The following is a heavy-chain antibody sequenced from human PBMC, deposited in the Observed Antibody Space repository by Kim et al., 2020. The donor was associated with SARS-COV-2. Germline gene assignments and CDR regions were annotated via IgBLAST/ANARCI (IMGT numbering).Heavy chain of an antibody. CDR2: INHSGTT. J-gene: IGHJ5*02. CDR1: GGSFSGYY. Sequence: SETLSLTCAVYGGSFSGYYWSWIRQPPGKGLEWIGEINHSGTTNYNPSLKSRVTISVDTSKNHFSLKLSSVTAADTAVYYCARQYSSSSYHCFDPWRQGTLLTVSS. V-gene: IGHV4-34*01. CDR3: ARQYSSSSYHCFDP. D-gene: IGHD6-13*01.